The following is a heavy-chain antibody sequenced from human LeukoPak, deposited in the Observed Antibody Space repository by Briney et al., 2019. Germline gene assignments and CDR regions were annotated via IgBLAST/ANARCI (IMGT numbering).Heavy chain of an antibody. CDR1: GFTFSTYW. V-gene: IGHV3-7*01. CDR2: IKQDGGEK. Sequence: RPGGSLRPSCAASGFTFSTYWMAWVRQAPGKGPEWVASIKQDGGEKFYMDSVKGRFTISKDNSKNSLYLQMNSLRVEDTAVYYCAREDHSNYNYWGQGTLVTVSS. J-gene: IGHJ4*02. D-gene: IGHD4-11*01. CDR3: AREDHSNYNY.